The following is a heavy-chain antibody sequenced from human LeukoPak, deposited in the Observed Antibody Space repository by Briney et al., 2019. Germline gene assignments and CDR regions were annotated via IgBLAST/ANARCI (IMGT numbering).Heavy chain of an antibody. CDR2: ISYDGSNK. CDR3: ARWPEDGAVDDAFDI. D-gene: IGHD4-23*01. V-gene: IGHV3-30-3*01. Sequence: GRSLRLSCAASGFTFSSYAMHWVRQAPGKGLEWVAVISYDGSNKYYADSVKGRFTISRDNSKNTLYLQMNSLRAEDAAVYYCARWPEDGAVDDAFDIWGQGTMVTVSS. CDR1: GFTFSSYA. J-gene: IGHJ3*02.